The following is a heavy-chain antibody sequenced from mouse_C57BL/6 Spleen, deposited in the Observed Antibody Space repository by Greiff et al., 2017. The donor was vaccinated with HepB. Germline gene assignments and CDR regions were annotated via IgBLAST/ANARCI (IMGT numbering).Heavy chain of an antibody. V-gene: IGHV5-17*01. CDR1: GFTFSDYG. Sequence: EVHLVEPGGGLVKPGGSLKLSCAASGFTFSDYGMHWVRQAPEKGLEWVAYISSGSSTIYYADTVKGRFTISRDNAKNTLFLQMTSLRSEDTAMYDCEGDYDYEGFAYWGQGTLVTVSA. CDR3: EGDYDYEGFAY. D-gene: IGHD2-4*01. J-gene: IGHJ3*01. CDR2: ISSGSSTI.